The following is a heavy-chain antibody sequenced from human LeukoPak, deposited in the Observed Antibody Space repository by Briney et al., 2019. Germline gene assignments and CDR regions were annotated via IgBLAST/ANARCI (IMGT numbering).Heavy chain of an antibody. D-gene: IGHD3-10*01. Sequence: PSETLSLTCTVSGGSISGYYWGWIRQPPGKGLEWIGSIYHSGSTYYNPSLKGRVTISVDTSKNQFSLKLSSVTAADTAVYYCAREVRWFGEPGDYWGQGTPVTVSS. CDR1: GGSISGYY. J-gene: IGHJ4*02. CDR3: AREVRWFGEPGDY. CDR2: IYHSGST. V-gene: IGHV4-38-2*02.